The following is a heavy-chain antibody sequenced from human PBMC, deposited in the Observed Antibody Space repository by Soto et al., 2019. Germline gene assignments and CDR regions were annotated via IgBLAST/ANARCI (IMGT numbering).Heavy chain of an antibody. CDR3: ARHGDNGGWENWFDP. V-gene: IGHV4-59*08. CDR2: LFYSGST. Sequence: SETLSLTCTVSGGSISSYYWSWIRQPPGAGLEWIGFLFYSGSTNYNPSLKSRVTISVDTSKNQFSLKLSSVTAADTAVYYCARHGDNGGWENWFDPWGQGTLVTVSS. D-gene: IGHD6-19*01. CDR1: GGSISSYY. J-gene: IGHJ5*02.